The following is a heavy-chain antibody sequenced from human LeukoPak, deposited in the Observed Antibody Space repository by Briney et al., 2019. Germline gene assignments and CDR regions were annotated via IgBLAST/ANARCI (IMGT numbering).Heavy chain of an antibody. V-gene: IGHV4-38-2*02. CDR2: IYYSGST. CDR1: GYSITSAYY. Sequence: SETLSLTCTVSGYSITSAYYWGWIRQPPGKGLEWIGYIYYSGSTSYNPSLKSRVTISVDTSKNQFSLKLSSVTAADTAVYYCARAGPPDYCSSTSCHIGYWGQGTLVTVSS. D-gene: IGHD2-2*02. CDR3: ARAGPPDYCSSTSCHIGY. J-gene: IGHJ4*02.